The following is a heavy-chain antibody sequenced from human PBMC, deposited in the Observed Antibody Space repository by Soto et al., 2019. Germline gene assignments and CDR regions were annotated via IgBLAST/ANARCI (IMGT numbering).Heavy chain of an antibody. CDR1: GFTFSSYG. J-gene: IGHJ4*02. CDR3: ARFFGSGFDY. CDR2: IYYDGSNK. D-gene: IGHD6-19*01. Sequence: GGSLRLSCAASGFTFSSYGIHWVRQAPGKGLEWVAVIYYDGSNKYYADSVKGRFTISRDNSKNTLYLQMTSLRADDTAVYYCARFFGSGFDYWGQGTLVTVSS. V-gene: IGHV3-33*01.